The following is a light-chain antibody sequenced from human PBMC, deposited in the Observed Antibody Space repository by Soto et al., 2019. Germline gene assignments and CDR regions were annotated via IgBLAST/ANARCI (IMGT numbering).Light chain of an antibody. V-gene: IGLV2-14*01. CDR3: TSYTSSNTWV. Sequence: QSVLTQPASVSASPGQSITVSCTGTGSDVGGYNYVSWYQQHPGKAPKVMIYEVSKRPSGASNRFSGSKSGNTASLTISGLQAEDEADYYCTSYTSSNTWVFGGGTKVTVL. CDR2: EVS. J-gene: IGLJ3*02. CDR1: GSDVGGYNY.